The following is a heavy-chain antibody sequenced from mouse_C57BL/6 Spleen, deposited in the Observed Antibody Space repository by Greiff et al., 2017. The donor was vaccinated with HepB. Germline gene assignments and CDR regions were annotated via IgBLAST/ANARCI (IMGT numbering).Heavy chain of an antibody. CDR2: ISYDGSN. Sequence: DVQLQESGPGLVKPSQSLSLTCSVTGYSITSGYYWNWIRQFPGNKLEWMGYISYDGSNNYNPSLKNRISITRDTSNNQFFLKLNSVTTEDTATYYCARDLTGSYWYFDVWGTGTTVTVSS. D-gene: IGHD4-1*01. V-gene: IGHV3-6*01. CDR1: GYSITSGYY. J-gene: IGHJ1*03. CDR3: ARDLTGSYWYFDV.